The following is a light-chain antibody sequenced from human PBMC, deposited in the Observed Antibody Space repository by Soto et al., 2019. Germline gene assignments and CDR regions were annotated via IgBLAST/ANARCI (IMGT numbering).Light chain of an antibody. V-gene: IGKV1-5*01. CDR3: QQYNSYSRT. CDR1: QSISSW. Sequence: DIQMTQSPSTLSASVGDRVTITCRASQSISSWLAWYQQKPGKARKILIYDASSLESGVPSRFSGSGSGTEFTLTISSLQPDDFATYYCQQYNSYSRTFGQGTMVEIK. CDR2: DAS. J-gene: IGKJ1*01.